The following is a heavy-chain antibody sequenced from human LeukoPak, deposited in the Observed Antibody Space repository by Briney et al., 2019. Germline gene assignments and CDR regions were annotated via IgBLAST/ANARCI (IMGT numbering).Heavy chain of an antibody. Sequence: GGSLRLSCAASGFTFSDYYMSWIRQAPGKGLEWVSYISSSGSTIYYADSVKGRFTISRDNAKNSLYLQMNSLRAEDTAVYYCARDIVGATLNQFYFDYWGQGTLVTVSS. V-gene: IGHV3-11*04. D-gene: IGHD1-26*01. J-gene: IGHJ4*02. CDR2: ISSSGSTI. CDR3: ARDIVGATLNQFYFDY. CDR1: GFTFSDYY.